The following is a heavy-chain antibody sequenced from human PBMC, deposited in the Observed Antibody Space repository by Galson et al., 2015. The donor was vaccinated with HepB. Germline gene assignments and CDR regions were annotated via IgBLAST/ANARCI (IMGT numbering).Heavy chain of an antibody. CDR1: GGSISSGSYY. D-gene: IGHD6-6*01. J-gene: IGHJ4*02. CDR2: IYYSGST. Sequence: TLSLTCTVSGGSISSGSYYWSWIRQHPGKGLEWIGYIYYSGSTYYNPSLKSRVTISVDTSKNQFSPNLSSVTAADTAVYYCARTSYSSSPDFDYWGQGTLVTVSS. CDR3: ARTSYSSSPDFDY. V-gene: IGHV4-31*03.